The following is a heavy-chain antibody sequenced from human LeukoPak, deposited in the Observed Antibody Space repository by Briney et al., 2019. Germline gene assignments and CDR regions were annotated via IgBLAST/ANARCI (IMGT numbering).Heavy chain of an antibody. D-gene: IGHD3-22*01. CDR1: GGSISSYY. Sequence: SETLSLTCTVSGGSISSYYWSWIRQPPGKGLEWIGYIYYSGSTNYNPSLKSRVTISVDTSKNQFSLKLSSVTAADTAVYYCARDSSGLDYWGQGTLVTVSS. V-gene: IGHV4-59*01. J-gene: IGHJ4*02. CDR3: ARDSSGLDY. CDR2: IYYSGST.